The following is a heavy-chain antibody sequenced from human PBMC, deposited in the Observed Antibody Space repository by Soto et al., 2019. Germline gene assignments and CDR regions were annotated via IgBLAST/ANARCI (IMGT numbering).Heavy chain of an antibody. CDR3: ARDPTRNENWNYVGARYYYYYGMDV. D-gene: IGHD1-7*01. CDR1: GFTFSSYG. V-gene: IGHV3-33*01. J-gene: IGHJ6*02. Sequence: GGSLRLSCAASGFTFSSYGMHWVRQAPGKGLEWVAVIWYDGSNKYYADSVKGRFTISRDNSKNTLYLQMNSLRAEDTALYYCARDPTRNENWNYVGARYYYYYGMDVWGQGTTVTVSS. CDR2: IWYDGSNK.